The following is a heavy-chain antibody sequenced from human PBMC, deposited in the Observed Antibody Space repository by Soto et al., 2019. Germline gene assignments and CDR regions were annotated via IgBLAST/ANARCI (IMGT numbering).Heavy chain of an antibody. CDR1: GFTFSSYA. V-gene: IGHV3-23*01. CDR3: AKATMEVLVNHEFDF. J-gene: IGHJ4*02. Sequence: PGGSLRLSCAASGFTFSSYAMNWVRQAPGKGLEWVSGISGSGDTTYYTDSVKGRFTISRDNSKNTLYLQMNSLRAEDTSMYYCAKATMEVLVNHEFDFWGQGTLVTVSS. CDR2: ISGSGDTT. D-gene: IGHD3-22*01.